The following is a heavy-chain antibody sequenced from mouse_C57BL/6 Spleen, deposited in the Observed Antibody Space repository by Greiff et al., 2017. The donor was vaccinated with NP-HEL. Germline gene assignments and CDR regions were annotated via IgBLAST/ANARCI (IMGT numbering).Heavy chain of an antibody. V-gene: IGHV1-78*01. D-gene: IGHD2-4*01. CDR1: GYTFTDHT. CDR3: ARGGDYDAGSFAY. CDR2: IYPRDGST. J-gene: IGHJ3*01. Sequence: VQLQQSDAELVKPGASVKISCKVSGYTFTDHTIHWMKQRPEQGLEWIGYIYPRDGSTKYNEKFKSKATLTADKSSSTAYMQLNSLTSEDSAVYFCARGGDYDAGSFAYWGQGTLVTVSA.